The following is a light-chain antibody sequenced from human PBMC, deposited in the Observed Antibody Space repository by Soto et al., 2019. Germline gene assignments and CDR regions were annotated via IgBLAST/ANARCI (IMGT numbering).Light chain of an antibody. J-gene: IGKJ1*01. Sequence: AIRMTQSPSSFSASTGDRVTITCRASQGISSYLAWYQQKPGKAPKLLIYAASTLQSGVPPRFSGSGSGTDFTPTISCLQSEDFANYYGEQYYSYPWTFGQGTKVEIK. V-gene: IGKV1-8*01. CDR2: AAS. CDR3: EQYYSYPWT. CDR1: QGISSY.